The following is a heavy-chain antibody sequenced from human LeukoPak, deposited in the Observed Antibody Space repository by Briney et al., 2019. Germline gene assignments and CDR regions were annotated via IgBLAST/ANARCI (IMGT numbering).Heavy chain of an antibody. J-gene: IGHJ6*03. CDR1: GFTFSSYA. Sequence: GGSLRLSCAASGFTFSSYAMSWFRQAPGKGLECVSGVLDSGYSTYYANSVKGRFTISRDNSNNTLYLQMSSLRAEDTAVYYCAKLGGHPLHNYYVGVWGKGTTVAVSS. D-gene: IGHD3-16*01. CDR3: AKLGGHPLHNYYVGV. V-gene: IGHV3-23*01. CDR2: VLDSGYST.